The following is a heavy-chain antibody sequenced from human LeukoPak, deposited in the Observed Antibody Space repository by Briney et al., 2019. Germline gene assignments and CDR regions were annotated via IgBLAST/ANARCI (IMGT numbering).Heavy chain of an antibody. CDR3: ARRAGAYSHPYDY. V-gene: IGHV3-53*01. J-gene: IGHJ4*02. CDR2: IYSDNT. D-gene: IGHD4/OR15-4a*01. Sequence: GGSLRLSCAVSGFTVSNNSMSWVRQAPGKGLEWVSFIYSDNTHYSDSVKGRYTISRDNSKNTLYLQMNSLRAEDTAVYYCARRAGAYSHPYDYWGQGTRVTVSS. CDR1: GFTVSNNS.